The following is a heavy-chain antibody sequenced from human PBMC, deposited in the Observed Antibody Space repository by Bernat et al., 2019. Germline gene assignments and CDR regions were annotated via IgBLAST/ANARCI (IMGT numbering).Heavy chain of an antibody. CDR3: ARTDYDFWSGYPYYYYMDV. CDR1: GYSFTSYW. V-gene: IGHV5-10-1*03. J-gene: IGHJ6*03. D-gene: IGHD3-3*01. Sequence: EVQLVQSGVEVKKPGESLRISCKGSGYSFTSYWISWVRQMPGKGLEWMGRIDPSDSYTNYSPSFQGHVTISADKSISTAYLQWSSLKASDTAMYYCARTDYDFWSGYPYYYYMDVWGKGTTVTVSS. CDR2: IDPSDSYT.